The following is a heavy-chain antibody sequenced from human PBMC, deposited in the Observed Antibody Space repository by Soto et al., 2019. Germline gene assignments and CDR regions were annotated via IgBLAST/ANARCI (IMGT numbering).Heavy chain of an antibody. CDR2: INPSGGST. CDR1: GYTFTSYY. V-gene: IGHV1-46*03. Sequence: GASVKVSCKASGYTFTSYYMHWVRQAPGQGLKWKGIINPSGGSTSYAQKYQGRVTMTRDTSTSTVYMELSSLRSEDTAVCYCARDGAAAGTQMSYYYYYYGMDVWGQGTTVTVSS. J-gene: IGHJ6*02. CDR3: ARDGAAAGTQMSYYYYYYGMDV. D-gene: IGHD6-13*01.